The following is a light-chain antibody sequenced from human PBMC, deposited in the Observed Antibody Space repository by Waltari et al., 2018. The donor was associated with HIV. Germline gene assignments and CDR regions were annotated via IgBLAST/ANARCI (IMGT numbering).Light chain of an antibody. V-gene: IGLV2-14*01. CDR2: GVN. Sequence: QSALTQPASMSGSPGQSITISCTGSSLDIGLYDFVSWYKHLPNTAPQLIIYGVNRRPPGVTSLFSASKAGDVASLTISGLHTEDEADYYGTSHTLTRILLFGGGTRLTVL. J-gene: IGLJ3*02. CDR1: SLDIGLYDF. CDR3: TSHTLTRILL.